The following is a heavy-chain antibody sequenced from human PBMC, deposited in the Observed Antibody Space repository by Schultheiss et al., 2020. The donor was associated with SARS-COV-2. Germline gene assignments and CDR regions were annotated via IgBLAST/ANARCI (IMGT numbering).Heavy chain of an antibody. J-gene: IGHJ4*02. Sequence: SQTLSLTCAVYGGSFSGYYWSWIRQPAGKGLEWIGRIYTSGSTNYNPSLKSRVTMSVDTSKNQFSLKLSSVTAADTAVYYCARGYGGNNKGLYYFDYWGQGTLVTVSS. V-gene: IGHV4-59*10. D-gene: IGHD4-23*01. CDR2: IYTSGST. CDR3: ARGYGGNNKGLYYFDY. CDR1: GGSFSGYY.